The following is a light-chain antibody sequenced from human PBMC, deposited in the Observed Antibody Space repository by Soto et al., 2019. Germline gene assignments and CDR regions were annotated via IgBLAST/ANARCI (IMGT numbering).Light chain of an antibody. Sequence: DIQMTQSPSTLSASVGDRVTITCRASQSVSKWLAWYQQKPGRAPKLLTYDASTLQSGVPSRFSATGSGTDFTLTISSLQPEDFATYYCQQSFSIPPLTFGGGTKVDIK. CDR3: QQSFSIPPLT. V-gene: IGKV1-39*01. CDR2: DAS. CDR1: QSVSKW. J-gene: IGKJ4*01.